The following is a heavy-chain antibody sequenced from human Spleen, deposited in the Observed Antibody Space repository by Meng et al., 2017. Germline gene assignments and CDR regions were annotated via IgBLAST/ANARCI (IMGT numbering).Heavy chain of an antibody. CDR2: IIPILGIA. J-gene: IGHJ6*02. Sequence: SVKVSCKASGGTFSSYTISWVRQAPGQGLEWMGRIIPILGIANYAQKFQGRVTITADKSTSTAYMELSSLRSEDTAVYYCARAWVSEVPAAMLAKRAGYYYYGMDVWGQGTTVTVSS. CDR1: GGTFSSYT. D-gene: IGHD2-2*01. CDR3: ARAWVSEVPAAMLAKRAGYYYYGMDV. V-gene: IGHV1-69*02.